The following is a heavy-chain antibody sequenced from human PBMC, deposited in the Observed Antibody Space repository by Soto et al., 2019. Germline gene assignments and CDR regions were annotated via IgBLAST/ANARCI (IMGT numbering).Heavy chain of an antibody. Sequence: QVHLVQSGAEVKKPGASVKVSCKGSGYAFTTYGITWVRQAPGQGLEWMGWISAHNGNTNYAQKLQGRVNVTRDTSTSTAYMELRSLRSDVTAVYYCARGRYGDYWGQGALVTGSS. CDR2: ISAHNGNT. CDR1: GYAFTTYG. V-gene: IGHV1-18*01. CDR3: ARGRYGDY. D-gene: IGHD1-1*01. J-gene: IGHJ4*02.